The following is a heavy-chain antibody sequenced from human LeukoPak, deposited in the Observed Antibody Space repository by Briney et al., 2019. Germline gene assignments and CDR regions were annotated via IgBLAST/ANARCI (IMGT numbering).Heavy chain of an antibody. D-gene: IGHD1-14*01. CDR2: IYGGGPT. CDR3: ARDLGIAGTTHAFDI. Sequence: GGSLKLSCAASGFTVSRNYMSWARQAPGRGLECVSVIYGGGPTYSADSVKGRFTISRDTSKNTLYLQMNSLRAEDTAVYFCARDLGIAGTTHAFDIWGQGTMVTVSS. J-gene: IGHJ3*02. V-gene: IGHV3-53*01. CDR1: GFTVSRNY.